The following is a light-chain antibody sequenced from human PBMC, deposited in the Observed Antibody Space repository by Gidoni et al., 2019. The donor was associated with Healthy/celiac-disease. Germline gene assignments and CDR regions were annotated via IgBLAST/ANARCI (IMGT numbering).Light chain of an antibody. V-gene: IGKV1-13*02. CDR3: QQFNSYPFT. J-gene: IGKJ3*01. CDR1: QGISSA. CDR2: DAS. Sequence: AIQLTQSPSSLSASVGDRVTITCRASQGISSALAWYQQKPGKAPKLLIYDASSLESGVPSRFSGSGSGTDFTLTISSLQPEDFATYYCQQFNSYPFTFDPXTKVDIK.